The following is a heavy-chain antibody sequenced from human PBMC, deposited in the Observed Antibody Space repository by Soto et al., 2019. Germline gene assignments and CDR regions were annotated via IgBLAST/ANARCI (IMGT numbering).Heavy chain of an antibody. D-gene: IGHD2-15*01. CDR3: EKIHLGYDAFDI. J-gene: IGHJ3*02. CDR1: GFTFSSYS. Sequence: EVQLVESGGGLVKPGGSLRLSCAASGFTFSSYSMNWVRQAPGKGLEWVSSISSSSSYIYYADSVKGRFTISRDNAKNSLYLQMYRLRSEDTAVYKCEKIHLGYDAFDIWGQGTMVTVSS. V-gene: IGHV3-21*01. CDR2: ISSSSSYI.